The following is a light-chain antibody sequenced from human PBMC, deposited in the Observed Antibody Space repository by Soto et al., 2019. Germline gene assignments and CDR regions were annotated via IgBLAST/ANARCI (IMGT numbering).Light chain of an antibody. CDR1: SSNIGAGYA. J-gene: IGLJ3*02. V-gene: IGLV1-40*01. CDR3: HSYDSSLSGLV. Sequence: QSVLTQPPSVSGAPGQRVTISCTGSSSNIGAGYAVHWYQQLPGTAPKLLIYRNNNRPSGVPDRFSGSKSGTSASLAITGLQDEDEADYYCHSYDSSLSGLVFGGGTKLTVL. CDR2: RNN.